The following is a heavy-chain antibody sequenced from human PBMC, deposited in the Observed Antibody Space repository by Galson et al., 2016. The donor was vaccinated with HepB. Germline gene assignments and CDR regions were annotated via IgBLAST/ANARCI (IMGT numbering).Heavy chain of an antibody. CDR2: ISSGSSYI. CDR3: ARVREQQLLDAFDI. D-gene: IGHD6-13*01. Sequence: NWVRQAPGKGLEWVSSISSGSSYIYYADSVKGRFTIPRDNVKKSLYLQMNSLRPEDTAVYYCARVREQQLLDAFDIWGQGTMVTVSS. J-gene: IGHJ3*02. V-gene: IGHV3-21*01.